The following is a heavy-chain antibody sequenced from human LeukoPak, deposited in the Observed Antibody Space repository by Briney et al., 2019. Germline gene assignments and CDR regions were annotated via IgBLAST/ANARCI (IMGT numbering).Heavy chain of an antibody. CDR3: VKVLRWLCDH. CDR1: GFSLSSYA. CDR2: ISGSGDRT. Sequence: GGSLRLSCAATGFSLSSYAMSWVRQAPGKGLEWVSAISGSGDRTYYADSVEGRFTISRDISKNTLHLQMHSLRAEDTAVYYCVKVLRWLCDHWGQGTLVTVSS. D-gene: IGHD5-24*01. J-gene: IGHJ4*02. V-gene: IGHV3-23*01.